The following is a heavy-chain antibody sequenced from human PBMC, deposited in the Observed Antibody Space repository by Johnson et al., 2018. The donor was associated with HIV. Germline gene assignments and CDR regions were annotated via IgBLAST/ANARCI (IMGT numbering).Heavy chain of an antibody. CDR3: ARDPFGALDGDAFDI. CDR2: ISYDGSTK. Sequence: QVQLVESGGGVVQPGRSLRLSCAASGFTFSSYAMHWVRQAPGKGLEWVAVISYDGSTKYYADSVKGRFTISRDNSKNTLYLQMNSLRAEDTAVYYCARDPFGALDGDAFDIWGQGTMVTVSS. J-gene: IGHJ3*02. CDR1: GFTFSSYA. V-gene: IGHV3-30*04. D-gene: IGHD3-10*01.